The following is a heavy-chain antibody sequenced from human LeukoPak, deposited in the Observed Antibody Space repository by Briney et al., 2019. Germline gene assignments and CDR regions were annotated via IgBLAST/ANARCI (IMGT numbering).Heavy chain of an antibody. CDR1: GYTFTSYG. D-gene: IGHD6-19*01. J-gene: IGHJ3*02. CDR2: ISAYNGNT. Sequence: ASVKVSCKASGYTFTSYGISWVRQAPGQGLEWMGWISAYNGNTNYAQKLQGRVTMTTDTSTSTAYMELRSLRSDDTAVYYCAREGSYSSGWYAGDAFDIWGQGTMVTVSS. CDR3: AREGSYSSGWYAGDAFDI. V-gene: IGHV1-18*01.